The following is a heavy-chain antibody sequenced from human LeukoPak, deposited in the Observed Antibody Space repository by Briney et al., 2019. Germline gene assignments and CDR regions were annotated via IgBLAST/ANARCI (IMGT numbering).Heavy chain of an antibody. D-gene: IGHD5-12*01. J-gene: IGHJ4*02. CDR2: INPNSGGT. CDR1: GYTFTGYY. V-gene: IGHV1-2*07. CDR3: ASPLGYSGYDYDFDY. Sequence: GASVKLSCKASGYTFTGYYMHWVRQAPGQGLEWMGWINPNSGGTNYAHKFQGRVTMTRDTSISTAYMELSRLRSDDTAVYYCASPLGYSGYDYDFDYWGQGTLVTVSS.